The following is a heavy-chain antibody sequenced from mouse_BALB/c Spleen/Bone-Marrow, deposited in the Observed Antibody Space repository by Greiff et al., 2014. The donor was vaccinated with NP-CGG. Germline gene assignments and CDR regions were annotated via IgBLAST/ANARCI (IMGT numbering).Heavy chain of an antibody. CDR3: ARQTYYDYDGYFDY. CDR1: GFTFSSYG. Sequence: EANVVESGGDLVKPGGSLKLSCAASGFTFSSYGMSWVRQTPDKRLGWVATISSGGSYTYYPDSVKGRFTISRDNAKNTLYLQMSSLKSEDTAMYYCARQTYYDYDGYFDYWGQGTTLTVSS. CDR2: ISSGGSYT. D-gene: IGHD2-4*01. J-gene: IGHJ2*01. V-gene: IGHV5-6*01.